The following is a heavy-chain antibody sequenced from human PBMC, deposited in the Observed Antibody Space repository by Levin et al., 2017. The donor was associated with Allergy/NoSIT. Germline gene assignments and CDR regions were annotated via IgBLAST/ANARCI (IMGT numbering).Heavy chain of an antibody. CDR2: IYSSGNT. J-gene: IGHJ5*01. D-gene: IGHD3-10*01. CDR1: GFTVSTNY. Sequence: GESLKISCAASGFTVSTNYMNWVRQAPGKGLEWVSVIYSSGNTYYADSVKGRFTTSRDSSRNTLYLQMNNLTVEDTAIYYCARDRFLDGSASGGWLDSWGQGTLVTVAS. CDR3: ARDRFLDGSASGGWLDS. V-gene: IGHV3-53*01.